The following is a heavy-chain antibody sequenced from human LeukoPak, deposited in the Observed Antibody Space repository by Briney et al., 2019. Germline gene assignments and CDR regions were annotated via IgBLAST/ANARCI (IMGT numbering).Heavy chain of an antibody. CDR2: ISYDGSNK. V-gene: IGHV3-30-3*01. D-gene: IGHD1-26*01. Sequence: GRSLRLSCAASGFTFSSYAMHWVRQAPGKGLEWVAVISYDGSNKYYADSVKGRFTISRDNSKNTLYLQMNSLRAEDTAVYYCAKDRGVGATTAYYGMDVWGQGTTVTVSS. CDR1: GFTFSSYA. CDR3: AKDRGVGATTAYYGMDV. J-gene: IGHJ6*02.